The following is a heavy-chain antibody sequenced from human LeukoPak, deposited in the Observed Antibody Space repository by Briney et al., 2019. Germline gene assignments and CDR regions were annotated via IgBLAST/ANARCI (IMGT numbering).Heavy chain of an antibody. CDR1: GGPISRSSYY. Sequence: SETLSLTCTVSGGPISRSSYYWGWIRQPPGKGRGWIGRVYYSDSGERYYNRSLKSRVHISADTSKNQFSLKVSSVTAADTAVYYCARRPPALGAFDIWGQGTMVSVSS. V-gene: IGHV4-39*01. CDR2: VYYSDSGER. J-gene: IGHJ3*02. CDR3: ARRPPALGAFDI.